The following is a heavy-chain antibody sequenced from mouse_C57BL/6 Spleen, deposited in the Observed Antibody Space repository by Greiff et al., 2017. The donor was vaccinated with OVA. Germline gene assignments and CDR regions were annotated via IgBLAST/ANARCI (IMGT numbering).Heavy chain of an antibody. V-gene: IGHV3-6*01. Sequence: EVQLQESGPGLVKPSQSLSLTCSVTVYSITSGYYWNWLRQFPGNKLEWMGYISYDGSNNYNPSLKNRIAITRDTSKNQFFLKLNSVTTEDTATYYCATTVGYAMDYWGQGTSVTVSS. J-gene: IGHJ4*01. D-gene: IGHD1-1*01. CDR3: ATTVGYAMDY. CDR1: VYSITSGYY. CDR2: ISYDGSN.